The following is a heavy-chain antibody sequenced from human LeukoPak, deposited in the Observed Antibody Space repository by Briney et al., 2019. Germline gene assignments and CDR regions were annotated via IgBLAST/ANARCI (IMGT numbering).Heavy chain of an antibody. CDR3: ARRDTRDAFDI. CDR2: ISSSSSYI. D-gene: IGHD5-18*01. V-gene: IGHV3-21*01. J-gene: IGHJ3*02. CDR1: GFTFSRYS. Sequence: TGGSLRLSCAASGFTFSRYSLNWVRQAPGKGLEWVSSISSSSSYIYYADSVKGRFTISRDNAKNSLYLRMNSLRAEDTAVYYCARRDTRDAFDIWGQGTMVTVSS.